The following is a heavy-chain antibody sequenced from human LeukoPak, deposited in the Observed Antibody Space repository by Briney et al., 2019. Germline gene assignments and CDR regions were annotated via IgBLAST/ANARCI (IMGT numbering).Heavy chain of an antibody. CDR2: IWYDGSNK. J-gene: IGHJ4*02. V-gene: IGHV3-33*06. Sequence: GGSLRLSCAASGFTFSSYGMHWVRQAPGKGLEWVAVIWYDGSNKYYADSVKGRFTISRDNSKNTLYLQMNSLRAEDTAVYYCAKDRDGGAHTRPKGFDYWRQGTLVTVSS. CDR3: AKDRDGGAHTRPKGFDY. CDR1: GFTFSSYG. D-gene: IGHD1-26*01.